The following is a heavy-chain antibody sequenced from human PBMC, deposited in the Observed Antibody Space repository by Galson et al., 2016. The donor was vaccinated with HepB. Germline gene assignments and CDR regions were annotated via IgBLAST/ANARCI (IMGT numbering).Heavy chain of an antibody. CDR2: IYASGRT. CDR1: GFTFSSYG. J-gene: IGHJ4*02. V-gene: IGHV3-NL1*01. D-gene: IGHD1-26*01. CDR3: VGSHYRSSSDY. Sequence: SLRLSCAASGFTFSSYGMHWVRQAPGKGLEWVSGIYASGRTFYADSVKGRFTIDNSKNTLFLQMNSLRVEDTAVYYCVGSHYRSSSDYWGQGTLVTVSS.